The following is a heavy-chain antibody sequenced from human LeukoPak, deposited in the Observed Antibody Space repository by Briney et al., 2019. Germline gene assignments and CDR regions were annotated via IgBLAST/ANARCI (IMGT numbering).Heavy chain of an antibody. Sequence: SETLSLTCAVYGGSFSGYYWSWIRQPPGKGLEWIGEINHSGSTNYNPSLKSRVTISVDTSKSQFSLELSSVTAADTAVYYCARISIAARTPVDYWGQGTLVTVSS. CDR3: ARISIAARTPVDY. CDR2: INHSGST. CDR1: GGSFSGYY. J-gene: IGHJ4*02. D-gene: IGHD6-6*01. V-gene: IGHV4-34*01.